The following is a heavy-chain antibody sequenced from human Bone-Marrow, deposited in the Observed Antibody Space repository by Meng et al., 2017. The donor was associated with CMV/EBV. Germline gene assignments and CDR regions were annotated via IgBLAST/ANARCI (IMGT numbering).Heavy chain of an antibody. D-gene: IGHD3-3*01. CDR2: MNPNSENT. J-gene: IGHJ5*02. Sequence: ASVKVSCKASVYTFSSYDIYWVRQATGQGLEWMGGMNPNSENTGYAQKFQGRVTMTRNTSISTAYMELSSLRSEDTAVYYCARGEDLGPVWSGCLEVTEFDPWGQGTLVTVSS. V-gene: IGHV1-8*01. CDR1: VYTFSSYD. CDR3: ARGEDLGPVWSGCLEVTEFDP.